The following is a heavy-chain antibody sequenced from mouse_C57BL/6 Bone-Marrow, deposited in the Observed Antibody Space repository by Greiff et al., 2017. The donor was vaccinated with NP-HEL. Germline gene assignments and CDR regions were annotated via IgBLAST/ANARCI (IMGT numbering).Heavy chain of an antibody. CDR2: IDPSDSET. CDR1: GYTFTSYW. CDR3: ARGGYGPYAMDY. J-gene: IGHJ4*01. V-gene: IGHV1-52*01. Sequence: VKLQQPGAELVRPGSSVKLSCKASGYTFTSYWMHWVKQRPIQGLEWIGNIDPSDSETHYNQKFKDKATLTVDKSSSTAYMQLSSLTSEDSAVYYCARGGYGPYAMDYWGQGTSVTVSS. D-gene: IGHD2-10*02.